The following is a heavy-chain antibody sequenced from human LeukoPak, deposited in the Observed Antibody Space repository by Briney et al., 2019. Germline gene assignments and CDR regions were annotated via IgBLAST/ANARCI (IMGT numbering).Heavy chain of an antibody. CDR1: GGSFSGYY. V-gene: IGHV4-34*01. J-gene: IGHJ6*03. CDR3: ARVPRWLLLHYYYYMDV. CDR2: INHSGST. D-gene: IGHD5-24*01. Sequence: SETLSLTCAVYGGSFSGYYWSWIRQPPGKGQEWIGEINHSGSTNYNPSLKSRVTISVDTSKNQFSLKLSSVTAADTAVYYCARVPRWLLLHYYYYMDVWGKGATVTVSS.